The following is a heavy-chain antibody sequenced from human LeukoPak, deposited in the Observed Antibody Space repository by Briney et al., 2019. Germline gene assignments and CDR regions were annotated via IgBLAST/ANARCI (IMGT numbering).Heavy chain of an antibody. CDR2: TSPNNAKT. CDR1: GYTFTRHA. J-gene: IGHJ5*02. D-gene: IGHD3-10*02. Sequence: ASVTVSCKASGYTFTRHAITWSRQAPGQGPEWMGWTSPNNAKTDAARNFQGRVSMTTDTSTSTAYMELRRLRSDDTAVYYCARVVRGDCQTETCFSWFDHWGQGTLVIVSS. V-gene: IGHV1-18*01. CDR3: ARVVRGDCQTETCFSWFDH.